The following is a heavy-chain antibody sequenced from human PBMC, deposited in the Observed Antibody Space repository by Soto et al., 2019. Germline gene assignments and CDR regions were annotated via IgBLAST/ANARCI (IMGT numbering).Heavy chain of an antibody. J-gene: IGHJ6*02. CDR2: ISGSGGST. CDR3: AKRHIAAAGNGYYYYGMDV. V-gene: IGHV3-23*01. D-gene: IGHD6-13*01. Sequence: EVQLLESGGGLVQPGGSLRLSCAASGFTFSSYAMSWVRQAPGKGLEWVSAISGSGGSTYYADSVKGRFTISRDNSKNTLYLQMNSLRAEDTAVYYCAKRHIAAAGNGYYYYGMDVWGQGTTVTVSS. CDR1: GFTFSSYA.